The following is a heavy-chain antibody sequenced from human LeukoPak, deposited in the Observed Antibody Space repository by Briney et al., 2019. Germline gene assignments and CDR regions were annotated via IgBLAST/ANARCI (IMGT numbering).Heavy chain of an antibody. CDR1: GFSFSSYD. V-gene: IGHV3-23*01. CDR3: AKGKINHNGAFDI. D-gene: IGHD2-8*01. Sequence: SGGFLRLSCVASGFSFSSYDMSWVRQAPGKGLERVSGISGSVSGFGSDTKYADSVKGRFTISRDNSKKTLYLLMNSLSTEDTADYYCAKGKINHNGAFDIWGQGTMVAVSS. CDR2: ISGSVSGFGSDT. J-gene: IGHJ3*02.